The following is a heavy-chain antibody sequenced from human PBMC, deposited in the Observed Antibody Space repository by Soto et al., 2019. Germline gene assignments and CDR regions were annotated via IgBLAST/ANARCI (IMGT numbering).Heavy chain of an antibody. V-gene: IGHV1-18*01. D-gene: IGHD3-10*01. CDR2: ISTYNANT. J-gene: IGHJ4*02. CDR3: ARDPFTVVRGVIPYFDY. Sequence: ASVKVSCQASGYTFTRSGISWVRKDNGQGLEWMGWISTYNANTNYAQKLQDRVTMTTDTSASTAYMELSSLRSEDTAVYYCARDPFTVVRGVIPYFDYWGQGTLVTVSS. CDR1: GYTFTRSG.